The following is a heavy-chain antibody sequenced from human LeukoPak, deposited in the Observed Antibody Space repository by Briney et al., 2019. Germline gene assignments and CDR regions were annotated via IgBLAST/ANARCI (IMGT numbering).Heavy chain of an antibody. D-gene: IGHD2/OR15-2a*01. CDR1: GDSVSSNSAA. J-gene: IGHJ5*02. Sequence: SQTLPLTCAISGDSVSSNSAAWNWIRQSPSRGLEWLGRTFYRSKWYEDYAVSVKSRITINSDTFNNQFSLHLSSVTPEDTAIYYCARERDDYFPFDPWGQGTLVTVSS. CDR3: ARERDDYFPFDP. CDR2: TFYRSKWYE. V-gene: IGHV6-1*01.